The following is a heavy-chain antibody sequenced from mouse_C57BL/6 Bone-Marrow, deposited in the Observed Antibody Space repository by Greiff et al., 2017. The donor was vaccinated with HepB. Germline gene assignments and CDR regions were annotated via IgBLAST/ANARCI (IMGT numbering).Heavy chain of an antibody. D-gene: IGHD3-2*02. V-gene: IGHV2-5*01. J-gene: IGHJ4*01. CDR2: IWRGGST. Sequence: VQLQQSGPGLVQPSQSLSITCTVSGFSLTSYGVHWVRQSPGKGLEWLGVIWRGGSTDYNAAFMSRLSITKDNSKSQVFFKMNSLQADDTAIYYCAKTAQALYYAMDYWGQGTSVTVSS. CDR3: AKTAQALYYAMDY. CDR1: GFSLTSYG.